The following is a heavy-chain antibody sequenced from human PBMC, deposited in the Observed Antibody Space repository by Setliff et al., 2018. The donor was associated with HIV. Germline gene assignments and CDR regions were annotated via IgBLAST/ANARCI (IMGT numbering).Heavy chain of an antibody. V-gene: IGHV4-59*01. CDR1: GGSISSYY. D-gene: IGHD2-2*01. Sequence: NPSETLSLTCTVSGGSISSYYWSWIRQPPGKGLEWIGYIYYSGSTNYNPSLKSRVTISVDTSKNQSSLKLSSVTAADTAVYYCARGRRSTSSYYYYYYMDVWGKGTTVTSP. CDR3: ARGRRSTSSYYYYYYMDV. CDR2: IYYSGST. J-gene: IGHJ6*03.